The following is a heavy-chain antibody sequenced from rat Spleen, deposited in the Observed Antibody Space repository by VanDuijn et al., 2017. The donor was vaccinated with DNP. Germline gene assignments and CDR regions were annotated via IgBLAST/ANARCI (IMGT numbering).Heavy chain of an antibody. CDR1: GFNFNDYW. CDR3: TREAYYGYNSLFDY. J-gene: IGHJ2*01. CDR2: ITNSGGST. Sequence: EVKLVESGGGLVQPGRSLKLSCAASGFNFNDYWMGWVRQAPTKGLEWVASITNSGGSTYYRDSVKGRFTISRDNAKSTLYLQMDSLRSEDTATYYCTREAYYGYNSLFDYWGQGVMVTVSS. D-gene: IGHD1-9*01. V-gene: IGHV5-20*01.